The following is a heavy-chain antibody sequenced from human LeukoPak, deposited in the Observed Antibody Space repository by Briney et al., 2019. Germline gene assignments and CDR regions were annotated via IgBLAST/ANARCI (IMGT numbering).Heavy chain of an antibody. Sequence: SETLSLTCTVSGGSISSYYWSWIRQPPGKGLEWMWYIYYSGSTNYNPSLKSRVTISVDTSKNQFSLKLSSVTAADTAVYYCARGNYYGSGSYYMHYYYMDVWGKGTTVTVSS. D-gene: IGHD3-10*01. CDR1: GGSISSYY. J-gene: IGHJ6*03. CDR3: ARGNYYGSGSYYMHYYYMDV. V-gene: IGHV4-59*01. CDR2: IYYSGST.